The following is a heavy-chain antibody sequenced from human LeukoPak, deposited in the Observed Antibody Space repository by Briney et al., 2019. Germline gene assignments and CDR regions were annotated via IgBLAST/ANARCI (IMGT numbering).Heavy chain of an antibody. CDR3: VSAGDCSSSSCDGVPWGPFDY. CDR2: IIPILGIP. Sequence: ASVKVSCKASGGTFSSYTISWVRQAPGQGLEWMGRIIPILGIPNYAQRFQGRVTITADKSTSTAYMGLSSLRSVDRAAYYSVSAGDCSSSSCDGVPWGPFDYWGRGTLVTASS. J-gene: IGHJ4*02. CDR1: GGTFSSYT. D-gene: IGHD2-2*01. V-gene: IGHV1-69*02.